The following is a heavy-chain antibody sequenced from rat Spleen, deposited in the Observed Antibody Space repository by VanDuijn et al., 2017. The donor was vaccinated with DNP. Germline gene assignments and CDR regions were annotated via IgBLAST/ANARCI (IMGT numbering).Heavy chain of an antibody. J-gene: IGHJ2*01. Sequence: EVQLVESGGGLVQPGRSMKLSCAASGFTFSNYYMAWVRQAPTKGLEWVASISTGGGNTYYRDSVKGRFTISRDNAKSTLYLQMDSLRSEETATYYCARHRTTVVMYTTDYYYFDYWGQGVMVTVSS. V-gene: IGHV5S11*01. CDR1: GFTFSNYY. CDR2: ISTGGGNT. D-gene: IGHD1-6*01. CDR3: ARHRTTVVMYTTDYYYFDY.